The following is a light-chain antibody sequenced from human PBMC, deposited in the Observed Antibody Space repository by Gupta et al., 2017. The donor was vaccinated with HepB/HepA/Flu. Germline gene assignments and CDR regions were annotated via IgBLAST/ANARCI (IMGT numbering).Light chain of an antibody. CDR1: DVGSYNH. CDR3: TSYTSTNTWV. V-gene: IGLV2-18*02. J-gene: IGLJ3*02. Sequence: SALTQPPSASGSPVQAVAIPSTGSDVGSYNHVYWYQQPTGTAPKLMTYEVTHRPSGVPDRFSGSKSGNTASLTISGLQTEDEADYFCTSYTSTNTWVFGGGTKLTVL. CDR2: EVT.